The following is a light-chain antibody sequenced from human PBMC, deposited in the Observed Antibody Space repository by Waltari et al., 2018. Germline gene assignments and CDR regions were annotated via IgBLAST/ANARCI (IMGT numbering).Light chain of an antibody. J-gene: IGKJ4*01. V-gene: IGKV4-1*01. CDR3: QQYYSSPLT. CDR2: WAS. Sequence: DFVMTQSPDSLAVSLGERATINCKSSQSVFYSSNNKNYLAWYQQKPGQPPKLLIYWASTRASGVPDRFSGSGSGTDFSLTISSLQAEDVAVYYCQQYYSSPLTFGGGSKVEIK. CDR1: QSVFYSSNNKNY.